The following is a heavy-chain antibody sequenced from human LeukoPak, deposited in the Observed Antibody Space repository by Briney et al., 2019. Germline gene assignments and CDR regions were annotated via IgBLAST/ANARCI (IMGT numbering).Heavy chain of an antibody. CDR1: GDSISTYY. V-gene: IGHV4-4*07. CDR2: IFTSGST. Sequence: SETLSLTCTVSGDSISTYYWSWIRQPAGKGLEWIGRIFTSGSTNYNPSLKSRVTMSLHTSKNQFSLKLSSVTAADTAVYYCARKALPGNWFDPWGQGALVTVSS. CDR3: ARKALPGNWFDP. J-gene: IGHJ5*02.